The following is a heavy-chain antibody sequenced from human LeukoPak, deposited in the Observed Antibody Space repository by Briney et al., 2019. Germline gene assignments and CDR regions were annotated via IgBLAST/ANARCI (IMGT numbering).Heavy chain of an antibody. CDR1: GGSFSGYY. CDR3: ARLRSYGTFDY. CDR2: TNHSGST. J-gene: IGHJ4*02. D-gene: IGHD5-18*01. Sequence: SETLSLTCAVYGGSFSGYYWSWIRQPPGKGLEWIGETNHSGSTNYNPSLKSRVTISVDTSKNQFSLKLSSVTAADTAVYYCARLRSYGTFDYWGQGTLVTVSS. V-gene: IGHV4-34*01.